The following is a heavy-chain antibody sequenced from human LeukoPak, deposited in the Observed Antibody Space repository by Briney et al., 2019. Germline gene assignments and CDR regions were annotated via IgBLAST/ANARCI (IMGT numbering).Heavy chain of an antibody. CDR3: AREIYPATFDY. CDR1: GGSISSGSYY. CDR2: IYTSGST. V-gene: IGHV4-61*02. Sequence: SQTLSLTCTVSGGSISSGSYYWSWIRQPAGKGLEWIGCIYTSGSTNYNPSLKSRVTISVDTSKNQFSLKLSSVTAADTAVYYCAREIYPATFDYWGQGTLVTVSS. J-gene: IGHJ4*02. D-gene: IGHD2-15*01.